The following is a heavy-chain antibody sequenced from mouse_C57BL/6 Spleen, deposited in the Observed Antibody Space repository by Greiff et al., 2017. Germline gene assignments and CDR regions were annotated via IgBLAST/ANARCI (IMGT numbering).Heavy chain of an antibody. J-gene: IGHJ2*01. V-gene: IGHV2-2*01. CDR2: IWSGGST. Sequence: QVQLKESGPGLVQPSQSLSISCTASGFSLTSYGVHWVRQSPGKGLEWLGVIWSGGSTDYNAAFIYRLSISKDNTKSQVFFKMNSLQADDTAIYYCARANNYGSSYGFDYWGQGTTLTVSS. D-gene: IGHD1-1*01. CDR3: ARANNYGSSYGFDY. CDR1: GFSLTSYG.